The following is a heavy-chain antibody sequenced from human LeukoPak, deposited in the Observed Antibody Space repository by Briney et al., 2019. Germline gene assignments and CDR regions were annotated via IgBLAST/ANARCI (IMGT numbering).Heavy chain of an antibody. CDR3: ARDPI. V-gene: IGHV3-48*04. CDR1: GFTFRSYS. Sequence: GGSLRLSCAAAGFTFRSYSMNWVRQAPGKGLEWLSYINSGSSSIYYADSVKGRFTISRDNAKNSLYLQMNSLRAEDTAVYYCARDPIWGQGTLVTVSS. J-gene: IGHJ4*02. CDR2: INSGSSSI.